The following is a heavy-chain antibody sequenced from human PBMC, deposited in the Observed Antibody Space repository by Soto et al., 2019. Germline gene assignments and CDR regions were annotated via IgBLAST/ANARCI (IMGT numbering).Heavy chain of an antibody. J-gene: IGHJ4*02. CDR3: ASPRYNWYDPFVY. Sequence: QVQLQQWGAGLLKPSETLSLTCAVYGGSLSGHYWSWLRQPPGKGLEWIGEINHLGSTDYNPSLRSRVTISVDSSKNQFSLRLTSVIAADTAGYYCASPRYNWYDPFVYWGQGTLVIVSS. D-gene: IGHD1-20*01. CDR2: INHLGST. V-gene: IGHV4-34*01. CDR1: GGSLSGHY.